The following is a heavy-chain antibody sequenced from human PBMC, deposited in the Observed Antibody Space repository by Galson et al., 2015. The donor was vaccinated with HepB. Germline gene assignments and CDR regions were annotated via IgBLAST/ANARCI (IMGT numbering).Heavy chain of an antibody. CDR1: GYTFNSHY. Sequence: SVKVSCKASGYTFNSHYMYWVRQAPGQGLEWMGILNPSSGSTSFAQKFQGRVTMTRDTSTSTVYLELNSLRSEDTAVYYCARGPRTYSFDSWGQGTLVTVSS. CDR2: LNPSSGST. V-gene: IGHV1-46*02. CDR3: ARGPRTYSFDS. D-gene: IGHD2-15*01. J-gene: IGHJ4*02.